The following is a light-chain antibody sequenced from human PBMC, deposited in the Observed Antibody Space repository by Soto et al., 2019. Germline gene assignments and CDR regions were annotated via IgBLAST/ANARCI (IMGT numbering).Light chain of an antibody. CDR1: QSISS. V-gene: IGKV3-20*01. Sequence: EIVLTQSPGTLSLSLVERASLSCRASQSISSLAWYQQKPGQAPRLLIYGTSSRATGIPDRFSGRGSGTDFTLTVSRLEPEDFAVYYCQQYSSSSWTFGQGTKVDIK. CDR2: GTS. CDR3: QQYSSSSWT. J-gene: IGKJ1*01.